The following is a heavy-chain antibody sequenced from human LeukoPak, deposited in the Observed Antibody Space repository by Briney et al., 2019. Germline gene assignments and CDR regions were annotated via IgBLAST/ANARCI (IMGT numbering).Heavy chain of an antibody. CDR2: INPNGGST. V-gene: IGHV1-46*01. Sequence: ASVKVSCKASGYTFTTHYMHWVRQAPGQGLEWMGLINPNGGSTTYAQKFQGRVTMTRDTSTSTVYMELTSLRSEDTAVYYCAGAAGDTYGYRYYFDYWGQGTLVAVSS. CDR1: GYTFTTHY. CDR3: AGAAGDTYGYRYYFDY. J-gene: IGHJ4*02. D-gene: IGHD5-18*01.